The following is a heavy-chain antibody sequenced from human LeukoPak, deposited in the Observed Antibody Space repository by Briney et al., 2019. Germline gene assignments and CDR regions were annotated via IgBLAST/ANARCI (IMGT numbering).Heavy chain of an antibody. CDR1: GFTFSSYA. J-gene: IGHJ4*02. CDR2: ITGSGGST. Sequence: PGGSRRLSCVASGFTFSSYAMSCVRQAPGKGLEWVSAITGSGGSTYYADSVKGRFTISRDNTKNTLYLQMNRLRAEDTAVYYCARDQMGAILYFDSWGQGTLVTVSS. CDR3: ARDQMGAILYFDS. D-gene: IGHD1-26*01. V-gene: IGHV3-23*01.